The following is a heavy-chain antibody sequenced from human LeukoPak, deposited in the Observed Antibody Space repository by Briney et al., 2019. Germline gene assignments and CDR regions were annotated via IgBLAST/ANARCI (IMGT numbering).Heavy chain of an antibody. D-gene: IGHD1-26*01. Sequence: PSETLSLTCAVYGGSFSGFYWSWIRQPPGKGLDWIGYIYYSGSTNYNPSLKSRVTISVDTSKNQFSLKLSSVTAADTAVYYCARGEGHGSYYFDFWGQGTLVTVSS. CDR1: GGSFSGFY. J-gene: IGHJ4*02. CDR2: IYYSGST. V-gene: IGHV4-59*01. CDR3: ARGEGHGSYYFDF.